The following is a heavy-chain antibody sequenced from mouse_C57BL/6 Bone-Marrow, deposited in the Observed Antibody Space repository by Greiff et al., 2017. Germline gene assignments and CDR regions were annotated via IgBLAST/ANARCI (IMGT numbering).Heavy chain of an antibody. J-gene: IGHJ4*01. V-gene: IGHV5-4*03. CDR2: ISDGGSYT. CDR3: ARVGGGDAMDY. Sequence: DVMLVESGGGLVKPGGSLKLSCAASGFTFSSYAMSWVRQTPEKRLEWVATISDGGSYTYYPDNVKGRFTISRDNAKNNLYLQMSHLKSEDTAMYYCARVGGGDAMDYWGQGTSVTVSS. CDR1: GFTFSSYA.